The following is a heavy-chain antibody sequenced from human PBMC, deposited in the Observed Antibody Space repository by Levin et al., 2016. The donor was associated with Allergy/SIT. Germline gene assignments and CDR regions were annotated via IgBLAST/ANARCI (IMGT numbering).Heavy chain of an antibody. Sequence: WIRQPPGKGLEWIGYIYYSGSTNYNPSLKSRVTISVDTSKNQFSLKLSSVTAADTAVYYCARDTVLRWTTVNGMDVWGQGTTVTVSS. V-gene: IGHV4-59*01. CDR2: IYYSGST. CDR3: ARDTVLRWTTVNGMDV. D-gene: IGHD4-17*01. J-gene: IGHJ6*02.